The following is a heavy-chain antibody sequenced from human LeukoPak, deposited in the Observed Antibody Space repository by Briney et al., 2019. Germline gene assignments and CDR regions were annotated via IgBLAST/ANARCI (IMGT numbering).Heavy chain of an antibody. J-gene: IGHJ3*02. V-gene: IGHV3-23*01. Sequence: GGSLRLSCAASGFTFTTYAMTWVRQAPGKGLEWVSSITGSGGSTYYADSVKGRFTISRDNSKNTLYLQMNSLRAEDTAVYYCARGLLWFGELHAFDIWGQGTMVTVSS. CDR1: GFTFTTYA. CDR2: ITGSGGST. D-gene: IGHD3-10*01. CDR3: ARGLLWFGELHAFDI.